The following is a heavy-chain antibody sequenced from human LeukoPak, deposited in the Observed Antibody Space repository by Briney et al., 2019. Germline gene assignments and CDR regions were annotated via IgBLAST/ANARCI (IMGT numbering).Heavy chain of an antibody. V-gene: IGHV1-2*02. D-gene: IGHD5-12*01. Sequence: ASVKVSCKASGYTFTGYYMHWVRQAPGQGREWMGWINPNSGGTNYAQKFQGRVIMTRDTSISTAYMELSRLRSDDTAVYYCASPPAGGYDYKYWGQGTLVTVSS. J-gene: IGHJ4*02. CDR3: ASPPAGGYDYKY. CDR1: GYTFTGYY. CDR2: INPNSGGT.